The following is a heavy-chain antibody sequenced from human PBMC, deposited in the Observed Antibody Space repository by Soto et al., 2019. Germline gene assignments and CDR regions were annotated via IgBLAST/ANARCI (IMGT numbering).Heavy chain of an antibody. D-gene: IGHD3-3*01. Sequence: EVQLLESGGGLVQPGGSLRLSCAASGFTFSSYAMSWVRQAPGKGLEWVSAISGSGGSTYYADSVKGRFTISRDNSKNTLYLQMNSLRAEDTAVYYCAKDREYYDFWSGYYEGYYYYGMDVWGQGTTVTVSS. CDR1: GFTFSSYA. V-gene: IGHV3-23*01. CDR2: ISGSGGST. J-gene: IGHJ6*02. CDR3: AKDREYYDFWSGYYEGYYYYGMDV.